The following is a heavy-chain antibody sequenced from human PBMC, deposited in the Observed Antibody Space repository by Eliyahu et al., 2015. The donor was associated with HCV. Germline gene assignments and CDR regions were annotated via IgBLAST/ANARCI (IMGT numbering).Heavy chain of an antibody. D-gene: IGHD6-13*01. J-gene: IGHJ4*02. CDR3: ARGLRSHSSSWGY. CDR1: GFTFSSYS. CDR2: ISSSSSYI. Sequence: EVQLVESGGGLVKPGGSLRLSCAASGFTFSSYSMNWVRQAPGKGLEWVSSISSSSSYIYYADSVKGRFTISRDNAKNSLYLQMNSLRAEDTAVYYCARGLRSHSSSWGYWGQGTLVTVSS. V-gene: IGHV3-21*01.